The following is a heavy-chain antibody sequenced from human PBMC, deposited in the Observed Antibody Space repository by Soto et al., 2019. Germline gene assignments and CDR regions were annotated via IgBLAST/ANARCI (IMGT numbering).Heavy chain of an antibody. J-gene: IGHJ5*02. D-gene: IGHD6-6*01. CDR2: IYYSGST. CDR3: ARLIASRYNWFSP. Sequence: IRKHPGKGLEWIGYIYYSGSTYYNPSLKSRVTISVDTSKNQFSLKLSSVTAADTAVYYCARLIASRYNWFSPRGQGTPVTVSS. V-gene: IGHV4-31*02.